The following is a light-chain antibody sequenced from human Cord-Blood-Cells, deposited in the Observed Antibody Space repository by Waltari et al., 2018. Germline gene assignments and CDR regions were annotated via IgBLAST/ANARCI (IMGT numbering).Light chain of an antibody. CDR1: NIGSKS. V-gene: IGLV3-21*03. J-gene: IGLJ1*01. CDR2: DDS. Sequence: SYVLTPPPSVPVAPGKTARITCGGNNIGSKSVHWYQQKPGQATVLVVYDDSARPSGIPERFSGSNSGNTATLTISRVEAGDEADYYCQVWDSSSDHYVFGTGTKVTVL. CDR3: QVWDSSSDHYV.